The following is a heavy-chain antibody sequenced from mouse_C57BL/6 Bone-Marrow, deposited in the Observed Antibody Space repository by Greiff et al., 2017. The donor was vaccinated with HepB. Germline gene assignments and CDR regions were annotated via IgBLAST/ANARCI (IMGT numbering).Heavy chain of an antibody. CDR1: GYTFTSYW. J-gene: IGHJ2*01. V-gene: IGHV1-52*01. D-gene: IGHD1-1*01. Sequence: QVQLKQPGAELVRPGSSVKLSCTASGYTFTSYWMHWVKQRPIQGLEWIGNIDPSDSETHYNQKFKDKATLTVDKSSSTAYMQLSSLTSEDSAVYYCARPYYYGSFDYWGQGTTLTVSS. CDR2: IDPSDSET. CDR3: ARPYYYGSFDY.